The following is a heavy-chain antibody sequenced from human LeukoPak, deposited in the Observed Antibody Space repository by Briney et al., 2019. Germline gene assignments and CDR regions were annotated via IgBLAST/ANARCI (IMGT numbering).Heavy chain of an antibody. CDR2: INDGNGNT. D-gene: IGHD4/OR15-4a*01. J-gene: IGHJ4*02. V-gene: IGHV1-3*01. Sequence: ASVKVSCKASGYTFTSYAMHWVRQAPGQRLEWMGWINDGNGNTNYAQNLQGRVTMTTDTSTSTAYMELRSLRSDDTAVYYCARRAGAYSHPYDYWGQGTLVTVSS. CDR1: GYTFTSYA. CDR3: ARRAGAYSHPYDY.